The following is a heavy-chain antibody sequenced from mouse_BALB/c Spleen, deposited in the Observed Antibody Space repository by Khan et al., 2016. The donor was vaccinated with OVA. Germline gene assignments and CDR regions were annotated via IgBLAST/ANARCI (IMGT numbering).Heavy chain of an antibody. Sequence: VQLQESGAELVKPGASVKLSCKASGYTFTSYYIYWVKQRPGQGLEWIGEINPNNGGTNFNEKFKTKATLTVDKSSSTAYMQLASLTSDDSAVYYCTRGGYGCFAYWGQGTLVTVSA. CDR3: TRGGYGCFAY. V-gene: IGHV1S81*02. CDR1: GYTFTSYY. J-gene: IGHJ3*01. CDR2: INPNNGGT. D-gene: IGHD2-2*01.